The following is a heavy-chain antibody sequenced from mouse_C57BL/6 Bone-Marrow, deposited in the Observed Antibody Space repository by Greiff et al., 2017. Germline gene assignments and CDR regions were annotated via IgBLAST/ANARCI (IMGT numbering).Heavy chain of an antibody. CDR1: GYTFTSYG. CDR3: ARNYYGNRYAMDY. Sequence: VQLQQSGAELARPGASVKLSCKASGYTFTSYGISWVKQRTGPGLEWIGEIYPRSGNTYYNEKFKGKTTLTADKSTSTAYMELRSLTSEDSAVYFGARNYYGNRYAMDYWGQGTSVTVSS. D-gene: IGHD2-1*01. CDR2: IYPRSGNT. J-gene: IGHJ4*01. V-gene: IGHV1-81*01.